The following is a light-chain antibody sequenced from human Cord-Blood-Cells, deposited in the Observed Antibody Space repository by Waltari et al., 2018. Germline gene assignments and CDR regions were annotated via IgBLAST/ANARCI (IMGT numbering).Light chain of an antibody. CDR3: GTWDSSLSAGGVV. Sequence: QSVLTQPPSVSAAPGRKATISCSGSRSNIWHNNVSWYTKCPGTAPKLLIHKNNKRLQSIPDRYSGSKPGTSATLCITGLQTGDEADCYCGTWDSSLSAGGVVFGGGTKLAVL. V-gene: IGLV1-51*02. CDR2: KNN. J-gene: IGLJ2*01. CDR1: RSNIWHNN.